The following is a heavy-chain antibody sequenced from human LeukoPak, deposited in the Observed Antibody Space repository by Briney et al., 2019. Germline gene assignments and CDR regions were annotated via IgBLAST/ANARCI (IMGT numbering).Heavy chain of an antibody. Sequence: GESLKISCKGSGYSFTSYWIGWVRQMPGKGLEWMGTIYPGDSDTRYSPSFQGQVTISADKSISTAYLQWSSLKASDTAMYYCARTVGDIVAPQYYFDYWGQGTLVTVSS. V-gene: IGHV5-51*01. D-gene: IGHD5-12*01. CDR2: IYPGDSDT. J-gene: IGHJ4*02. CDR1: GYSFTSYW. CDR3: ARTVGDIVAPQYYFDY.